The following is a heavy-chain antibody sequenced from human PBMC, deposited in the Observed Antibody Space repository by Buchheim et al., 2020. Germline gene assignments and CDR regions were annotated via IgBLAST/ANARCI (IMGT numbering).Heavy chain of an antibody. Sequence: QVQLVQSGAEVKKPGASVKVSCKASGYTFSSYDINWVRQAPGQGLEWMGWMNPNRGTTAYGERFQGRVAMTRTTSISTAYLELTSLRSEDTAVYYCARGGLDYSNAFEIWGQGT. CDR2: MNPNRGTT. J-gene: IGHJ3*02. V-gene: IGHV1-8*01. CDR1: GYTFSSYD. CDR3: ARGGLDYSNAFEI. D-gene: IGHD3-10*01.